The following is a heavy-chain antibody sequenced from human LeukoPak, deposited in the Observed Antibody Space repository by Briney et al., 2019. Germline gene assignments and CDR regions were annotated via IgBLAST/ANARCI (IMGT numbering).Heavy chain of an antibody. CDR1: GGTFSSYA. CDR3: ATSVYYDSRREIDP. V-gene: IGHV1-69*13. CDR2: IIPIFGTA. Sequence: SVKVSCKASGGTFSSYAISWVRQAPGQGLEWMGGIIPIFGTANYAQKFQGRVTITADESTSTAYMELSSLRSEDTAVYYCATSVYYDSRREIDPWGQGTLVTVSS. J-gene: IGHJ5*02. D-gene: IGHD3-22*01.